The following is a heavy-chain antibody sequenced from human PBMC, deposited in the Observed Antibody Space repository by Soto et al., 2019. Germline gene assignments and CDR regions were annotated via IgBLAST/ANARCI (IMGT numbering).Heavy chain of an antibody. CDR3: ARVSCSSTSCNKDWYFDL. J-gene: IGHJ2*01. Sequence: EVQLVESGGGLVQPGGSLRLSCAASGFTFSSYDMHWVRQATGKGLEWVSAIGTAGDTYYPGSVKGRFTISRENAKNSVYLQMNSLRAGDTAVYYCARVSCSSTSCNKDWYFDLWGRGTLVTVSS. CDR2: IGTAGDT. CDR1: GFTFSSYD. D-gene: IGHD2-2*01. V-gene: IGHV3-13*01.